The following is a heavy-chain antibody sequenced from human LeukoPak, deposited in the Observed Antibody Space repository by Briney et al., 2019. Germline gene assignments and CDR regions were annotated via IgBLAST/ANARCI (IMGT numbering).Heavy chain of an antibody. J-gene: IGHJ6*03. Sequence: GGSLRLSCAASGFSFSSYWMSWVRQAPGKGLEWVANIKQDGSEKYYVDSVKGRFTISRDNAKNSLYLQMNSLRAEDTAVYYCARDYYDFWSGYYTLYYYYYYMDVWGKGTTVTVSS. V-gene: IGHV3-7*01. CDR1: GFSFSSYW. CDR3: ARDYYDFWSGYYTLYYYYYYMDV. CDR2: IKQDGSEK. D-gene: IGHD3-3*01.